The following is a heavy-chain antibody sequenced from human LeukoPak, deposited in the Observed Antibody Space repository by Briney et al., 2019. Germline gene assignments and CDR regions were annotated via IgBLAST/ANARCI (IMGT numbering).Heavy chain of an antibody. CDR1: GDSVSGYY. CDR2: IYYSGST. V-gene: IGHV4-59*02. J-gene: IGHJ6*03. Sequence: SETLSLTCIVSGDSVSGYYWSWIRQPPGKGLEWIGYIYYSGSTNYNPSLKSRVTISVDTSKNQFSLKLSSVTAADTAVYYCARAARGSSWRTYYYYYMDVWGKGTTVTVSS. D-gene: IGHD6-13*01. CDR3: ARAARGSSWRTYYYYYMDV.